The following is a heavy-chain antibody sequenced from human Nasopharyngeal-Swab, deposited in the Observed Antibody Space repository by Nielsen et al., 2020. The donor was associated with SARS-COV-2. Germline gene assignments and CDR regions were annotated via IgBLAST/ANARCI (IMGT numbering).Heavy chain of an antibody. Sequence: WVRQAPGQGLEWMGWINTNTGNPTYAQGFTGRFVFSLDTSVSTAYLQISSLKAEDTAVYYCARGKNYDILTGYYTDNWFDPWGQGTLVTVSS. V-gene: IGHV7-4-1*02. CDR2: INTNTGNP. J-gene: IGHJ5*02. D-gene: IGHD3-9*01. CDR3: ARGKNYDILTGYYTDNWFDP.